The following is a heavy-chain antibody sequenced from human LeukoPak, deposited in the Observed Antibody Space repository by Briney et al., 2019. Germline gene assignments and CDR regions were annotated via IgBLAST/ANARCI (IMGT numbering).Heavy chain of an antibody. CDR1: GYTFTSYY. CDR2: INPSGGST. D-gene: IGHD6-13*01. CDR3: ARDPTVMYSSSLYDY. V-gene: IGHV1-46*01. Sequence: GASVKVSCKASGYTFTSYYMHWVRQAPGQGLEWMGIINPSGGSTSYAQKFQGRVTMTRDTSTSTVYMELSSLGSEDTAVYYCARDPTVMYSSSLYDYWGQGTLVTVSS. J-gene: IGHJ4*02.